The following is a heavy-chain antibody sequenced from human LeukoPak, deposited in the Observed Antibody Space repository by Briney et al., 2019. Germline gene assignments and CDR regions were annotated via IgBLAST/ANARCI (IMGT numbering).Heavy chain of an antibody. V-gene: IGHV3-74*01. CDR3: ARGSPTPNCRYFDL. Sequence: PGGSLRLSCEASEFTLKDYWMHWVRQGPGKGLVWVSRINSDGSSASYADSVKGRFTISRDNAKNTLYLQMNSLRAEDTAVYYCARGSPTPNCRYFDLWGRGTLVTVSS. D-gene: IGHD1-1*01. J-gene: IGHJ2*01. CDR1: EFTLKDYW. CDR2: INSDGSSA.